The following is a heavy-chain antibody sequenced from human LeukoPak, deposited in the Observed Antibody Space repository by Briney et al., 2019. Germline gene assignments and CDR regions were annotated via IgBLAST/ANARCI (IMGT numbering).Heavy chain of an antibody. J-gene: IGHJ6*04. Sequence: SETLSLTCAVYGGSFSGYYWSWIRQPPGKGLEWIGEINHSGSTNYNPSLKSRVTISVDTSKNQFSLKLSSVTAADTAVYYCARERGLGGPGIAVAGRKYYYYYGMDVWGKGTTVTVSS. D-gene: IGHD6-19*01. CDR1: GGSFSGYY. CDR2: INHSGST. CDR3: ARERGLGGPGIAVAGRKYYYYYGMDV. V-gene: IGHV4-34*01.